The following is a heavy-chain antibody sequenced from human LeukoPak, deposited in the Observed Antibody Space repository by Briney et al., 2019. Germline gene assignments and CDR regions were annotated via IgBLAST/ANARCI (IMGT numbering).Heavy chain of an antibody. V-gene: IGHV4-59*01. CDR1: GGSISSYY. CDR2: IYYSGST. J-gene: IGHJ4*02. CDR3: GRAAAGLAY. D-gene: IGHD6-13*01. Sequence: SETLSLTCTVSGGSISSYYWSWIRQPPGKGLEWIGYIYYSGSTNYNPSLKSRVTISVDTSKNQFSLKLSSVTAADTAVYYCGRAAAGLAYGGQGTLATVPS.